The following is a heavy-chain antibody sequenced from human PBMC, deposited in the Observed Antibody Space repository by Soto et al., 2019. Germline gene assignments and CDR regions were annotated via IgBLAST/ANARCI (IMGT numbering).Heavy chain of an antibody. D-gene: IGHD6-19*01. CDR1: GFTFSTYS. J-gene: IGHJ4*02. Sequence: EVQLVESGGGLVQPGGSLRLSCAASGFTFSTYSMNWVRQAPGKGLEWVSYISSSSGTIFYADSVKGRFTISRDNAKNSLYLQMNSLRAGDTAVYYCARERSGWYGYWGQGTLVTVSS. CDR2: ISSSSGTI. CDR3: ARERSGWYGY. V-gene: IGHV3-48*01.